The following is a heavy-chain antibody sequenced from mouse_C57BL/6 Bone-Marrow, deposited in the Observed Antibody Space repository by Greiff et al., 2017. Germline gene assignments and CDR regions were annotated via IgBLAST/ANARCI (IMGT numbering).Heavy chain of an antibody. Sequence: EVKVVESGGGLVKPGGSLKLSCAASGFTFSSYAMSWVRQTPEKRLEWVATISDGGSYTYYPDNVKGRFTISRDNAKNNLYLQMSHLKSEDTAMYYCAREVYDIYAMDYWGQGTSVTVSS. D-gene: IGHD2-12*01. V-gene: IGHV5-4*01. J-gene: IGHJ4*01. CDR2: ISDGGSYT. CDR1: GFTFSSYA. CDR3: AREVYDIYAMDY.